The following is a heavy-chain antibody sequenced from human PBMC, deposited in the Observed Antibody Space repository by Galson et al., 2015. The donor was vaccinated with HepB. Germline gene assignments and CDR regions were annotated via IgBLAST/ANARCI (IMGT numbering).Heavy chain of an antibody. D-gene: IGHD6-6*01. V-gene: IGHV3-23*01. J-gene: IGHJ4*02. CDR3: AKDLGSISAFTPDFDY. Sequence: SLRLSCAASGFTFSNYAMNWVRQAPGKGLEWVSAITGSGGNIYYADSVKGRFTISRDNSKSTLYLQLNTLRAEDTALYYCAKDLGSISAFTPDFDYWAREPWSPSP. CDR1: GFTFSNYA. CDR2: ITGSGGNI.